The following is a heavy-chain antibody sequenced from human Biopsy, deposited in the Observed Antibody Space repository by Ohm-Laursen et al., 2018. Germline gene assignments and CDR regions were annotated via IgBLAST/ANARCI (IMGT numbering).Heavy chain of an antibody. V-gene: IGHV3-53*01. CDR3: ARGGIVSVHSYGRMGLFYFDS. J-gene: IGHJ5*01. CDR1: GFSVNDNY. CDR2: IYGDGRT. Sequence: SLRLSCAASGFSVNDNYMSWVRQAPGKGLERVSFIYGDGRTFYAGSVKDRFTLSRDTSNNLMFLQMDSLRADDTAVYYCARGGIVSVHSYGRMGLFYFDSWGQGILATVAS. D-gene: IGHD5-18*01.